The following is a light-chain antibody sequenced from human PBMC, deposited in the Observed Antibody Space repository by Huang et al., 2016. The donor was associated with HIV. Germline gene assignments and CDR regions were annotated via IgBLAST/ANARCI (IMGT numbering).Light chain of an antibody. Sequence: DIVMTQSPDSLAVSLGVRVTINCKSSQSILYKTNNKSYLAWYQQKPGQPPKLLIYWASTRESGVPDRFSGSGSGTEFTLTIGNVQAEDVAVYYCQQYYTTPYTFGQGTRLEI. J-gene: IGKJ2*01. CDR2: WAS. CDR1: QSILYKTNNKSY. CDR3: QQYYTTPYT. V-gene: IGKV4-1*01.